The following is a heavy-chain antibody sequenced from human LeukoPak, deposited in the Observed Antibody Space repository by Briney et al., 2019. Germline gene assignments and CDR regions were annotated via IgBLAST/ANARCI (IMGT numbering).Heavy chain of an antibody. CDR3: AGTLGFPNAFDI. V-gene: IGHV3-48*03. Sequence: PGGSLRLSCAASGFTFSSYEMNWVRQAPGKGLEWVSYISSSGSTIYYADSVKGRFTISGDNAKNSLYLQMNSLRAEDTAVYYCAGTLGFPNAFDIWGQGTMVTVSS. J-gene: IGHJ3*02. CDR1: GFTFSSYE. CDR2: ISSSGSTI.